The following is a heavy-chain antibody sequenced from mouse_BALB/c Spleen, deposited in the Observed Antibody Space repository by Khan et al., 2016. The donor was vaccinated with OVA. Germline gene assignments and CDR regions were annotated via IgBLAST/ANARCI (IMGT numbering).Heavy chain of an antibody. V-gene: IGHV5-17*02. D-gene: IGHD1-1*01. CDR3: ARSYFYGYYFDQ. Sequence: EVELVESGGGLVQPGGSRKLSCVASGFTFTSFGMHWVRQAPEKGLEWVAYISGDSSTVYYTDTVKGRFTISRDNPKNTLFLQMTSLRSEDMAIYYCARSYFYGYYFDQWGQGTTLTGSS. CDR1: GFTFTSFG. J-gene: IGHJ2*01. CDR2: ISGDSSTV.